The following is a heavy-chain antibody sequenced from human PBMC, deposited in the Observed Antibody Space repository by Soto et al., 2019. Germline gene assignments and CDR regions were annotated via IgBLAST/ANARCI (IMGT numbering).Heavy chain of an antibody. D-gene: IGHD2-2*01. Sequence: ASVKVSCKPSGYTFSSYGITWVRQAPGQPLEWLGWISLYSDGTNYAQKFQGRVSMTTDTSTTTAYMELRSLRSDDTAVYYCARVVPGAEAWFGPWGQGTLVTVSS. CDR2: ISLYSDGT. J-gene: IGHJ5*02. CDR1: GYTFSSYG. V-gene: IGHV1-18*01. CDR3: ARVVPGAEAWFGP.